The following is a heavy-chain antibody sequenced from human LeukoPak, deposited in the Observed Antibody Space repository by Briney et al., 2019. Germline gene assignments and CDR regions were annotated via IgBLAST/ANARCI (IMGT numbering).Heavy chain of an antibody. D-gene: IGHD6-19*01. J-gene: IGHJ4*02. CDR1: GFTFSTYD. V-gene: IGHV3-23*01. Sequence: PGGSLTPSCAASGFTFSTYDMTWVRQAPGKGLEGVSSISGRGGSTYYADSVKGRFTTSRDNSKNTPYAQMNGLRPADPAVYYCAKDLAAVPGNTFFAYSGQGTPVTASS. CDR2: ISGRGGST. CDR3: AKDLAAVPGNTFFAY.